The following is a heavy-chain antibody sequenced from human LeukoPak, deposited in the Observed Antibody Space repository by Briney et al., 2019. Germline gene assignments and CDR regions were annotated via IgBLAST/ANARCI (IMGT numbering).Heavy chain of an antibody. Sequence: GGSLRLSCAASGFTFSSYAMSWVRQAPGNGLEWVSAISGSGGSTYYADSVKGRFTISRDNSKNTLYLQMNSLRAEDTAVYYCAKDLRMITSGGVIVAPWGQGTLVTVSS. CDR3: AKDLRMITSGGVIVAP. J-gene: IGHJ5*02. CDR2: ISGSGGST. D-gene: IGHD3-16*02. CDR1: GFTFSSYA. V-gene: IGHV3-23*01.